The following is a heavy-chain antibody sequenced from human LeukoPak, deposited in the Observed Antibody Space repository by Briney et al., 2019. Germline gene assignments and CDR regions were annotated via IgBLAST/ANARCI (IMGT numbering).Heavy chain of an antibody. Sequence: ASVKVSCKASGCTFTGYYMHWVRQAPGQGLEWMGWINPNSGGTNYAQKFQGRVTMTRDTSISTAYMELSRLRSDDTAVYYCARDEAVPYGMDVWGQGTTVTVSS. CDR1: GCTFTGYY. CDR3: ARDEAVPYGMDV. D-gene: IGHD6-6*01. CDR2: INPNSGGT. J-gene: IGHJ6*02. V-gene: IGHV1-2*02.